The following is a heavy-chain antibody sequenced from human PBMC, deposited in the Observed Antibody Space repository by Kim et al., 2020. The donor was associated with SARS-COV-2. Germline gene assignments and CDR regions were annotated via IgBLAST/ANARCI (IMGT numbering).Heavy chain of an antibody. CDR3: ARAPLTALAAHAWLDY. V-gene: IGHV4-31*03. Sequence: SETLSLTCTVSGGSISSGGYYWSWIRQHPGKGLEWIGYIYYSGSTYYNPSLKSRVTISVDTSKNQFSLKLSSVTAADTAVYYCARAPLTALAAHAWLDYWGQGTLVTVSS. CDR1: GGSISSGGYY. J-gene: IGHJ4*02. CDR2: IYYSGST. D-gene: IGHD6-13*01.